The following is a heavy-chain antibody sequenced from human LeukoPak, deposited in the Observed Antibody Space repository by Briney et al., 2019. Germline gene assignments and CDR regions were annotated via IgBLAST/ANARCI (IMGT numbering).Heavy chain of an antibody. V-gene: IGHV3-21*01. Sequence: GGSLRLSCAASGFTFSSYSMNWVRQAPGKGLEWVSSISSSSSYIYYADSVKGRFTISRDNAKNSLYLQMNSLRAEGTAVYYCARGKDMTTVTTDLDYWGQGTLVTVSS. D-gene: IGHD4-17*01. CDR3: ARGKDMTTVTTDLDY. CDR2: ISSSSSYI. J-gene: IGHJ4*02. CDR1: GFTFSSYS.